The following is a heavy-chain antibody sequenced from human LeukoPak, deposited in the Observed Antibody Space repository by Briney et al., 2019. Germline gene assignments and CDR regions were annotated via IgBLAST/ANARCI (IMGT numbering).Heavy chain of an antibody. CDR2: IYTSGST. Sequence: SQTLSLTCTVSGGSISSGSYYWSWIRQPAGKGLEWLGRIYTSGSTNYNPSLKSRVTISVDKSKNQFSLKLSSVTAADTAVYYCAREEDCSSTSCYVVWGKGTTVTVSS. J-gene: IGHJ6*04. V-gene: IGHV4-61*02. D-gene: IGHD2-2*01. CDR3: AREEDCSSTSCYVV. CDR1: GGSISSGSYY.